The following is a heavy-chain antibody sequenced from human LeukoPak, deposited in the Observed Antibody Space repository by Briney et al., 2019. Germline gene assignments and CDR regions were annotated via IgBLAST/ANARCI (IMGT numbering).Heavy chain of an antibody. D-gene: IGHD1-14*01. CDR1: GGSISSYY. CDR3: ARHPEGKASFDY. CDR2: IYYSGST. V-gene: IGHV4-59*01. J-gene: IGHJ4*02. Sequence: SETLSLTCTVSGGSISSYYWSWIRQPPGKGLEWIGYIYYSGSTNYNPSLKSRVTISVDTSKNQFSPKLSSVTAADTAVYYCARHPEGKASFDYWGQGTLVTVSS.